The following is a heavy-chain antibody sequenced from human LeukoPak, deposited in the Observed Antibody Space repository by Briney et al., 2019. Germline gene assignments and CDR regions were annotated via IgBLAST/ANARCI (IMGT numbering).Heavy chain of an antibody. D-gene: IGHD2-2*01. CDR3: ARARRTYQLLLSWFDP. CDR1: GGTFSSYT. J-gene: IGHJ5*02. V-gene: IGHV1-69*02. Sequence: GASVKVSCKASGGTFSSYTISWVRQAPGQGLEWMGRIIPILSIANYAQKFQGRVTITADKSTSTAYMELSSLRSEDTAVYYCARARRTYQLLLSWFDPWGQGTLVTVSS. CDR2: IIPILSIA.